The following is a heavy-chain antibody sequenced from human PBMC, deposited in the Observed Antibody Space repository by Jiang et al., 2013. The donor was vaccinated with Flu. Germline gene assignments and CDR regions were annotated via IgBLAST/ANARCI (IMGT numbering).Heavy chain of an antibody. CDR3: GSSDYYYYGMDV. CDR2: IVVGSGNT. Sequence: KVSCKASGFTFTSSAVQWVRQARGQRLEWIGWIVVGSGNTNYAQKFQERVTITRDMSTSTAYMELSSLRSEDTAVYYCGSSDYYYYGMDVWGQGTTVTVSS. V-gene: IGHV1-58*01. J-gene: IGHJ6*02. D-gene: IGHD6-6*01. CDR1: GFTFTSSA.